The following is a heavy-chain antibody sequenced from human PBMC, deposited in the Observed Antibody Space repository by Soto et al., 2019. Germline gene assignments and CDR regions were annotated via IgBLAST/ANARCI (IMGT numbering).Heavy chain of an antibody. D-gene: IGHD3-3*02. CDR3: ARDISPGDYLDY. CDR2: IWYDGSNK. J-gene: IGHJ4*02. Sequence: PGGSLRLSCAASGFTFSSYGMHWVRQAPGKGLEWVAVIWYDGSNKYYADSVKGRFTISRDNSKNTLYLQMNSLRAEDTAVYYCARDISPGDYLDYWGQGTLVTVSS. V-gene: IGHV3-33*01. CDR1: GFTFSSYG.